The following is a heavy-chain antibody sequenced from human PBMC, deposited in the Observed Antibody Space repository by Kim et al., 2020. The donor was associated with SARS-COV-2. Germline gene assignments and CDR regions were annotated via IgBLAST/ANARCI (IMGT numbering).Heavy chain of an antibody. V-gene: IGHV3-64D*06. D-gene: IGHD3-10*01. J-gene: IGHJ3*02. CDR2: ISSNGGST. CDR1: GFTFSSYA. Sequence: GGSLRFSCSASGFTFSSYAMHWVRQAPGKGLEYVSAISSNGGSTYYADSVKGRFTISRDNSKNTLYLQMSSLRAEDTAVYYCVNSGFGDLGDIWGQGTMVTVSS. CDR3: VNSGFGDLGDI.